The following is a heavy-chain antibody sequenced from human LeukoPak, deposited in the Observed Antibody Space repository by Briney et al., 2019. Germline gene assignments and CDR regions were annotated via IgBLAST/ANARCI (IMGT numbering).Heavy chain of an antibody. J-gene: IGHJ4*02. CDR2: INPNSGGT. CDR3: ARDGENWNGYDY. V-gene: IGHV1-2*02. Sequence: ASVKASCKASGYTFTGYYMHWVRQAPGQGLEWMGWINPNSGGTNYAQKFQGRVTMTRDTSISTAYMELSRLRSDDTAVYYCARDGENWNGYDYWGQGTLVTVSS. CDR1: GYTFTGYY. D-gene: IGHD1-1*01.